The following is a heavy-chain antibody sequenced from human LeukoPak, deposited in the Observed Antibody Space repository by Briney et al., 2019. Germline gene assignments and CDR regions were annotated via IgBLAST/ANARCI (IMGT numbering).Heavy chain of an antibody. J-gene: IGHJ4*02. V-gene: IGHV4-59*01. Sequence: NASETLSLTCTVSGGSISSYYWSWIRQPPGKGLEWIGYIYYSGSTNYNPSLKSRVTISVDTSKNQFSLKLSSVTAAGTAVYYCARELGRRLQYDYWGQGTLVTVSS. D-gene: IGHD5-24*01. CDR2: IYYSGST. CDR3: ARELGRRLQYDY. CDR1: GGSISSYY.